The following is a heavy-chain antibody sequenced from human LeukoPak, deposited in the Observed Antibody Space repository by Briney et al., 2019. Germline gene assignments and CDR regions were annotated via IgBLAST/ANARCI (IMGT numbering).Heavy chain of an antibody. CDR2: IIPILGIA. V-gene: IGHV1-69*04. J-gene: IGHJ4*02. D-gene: IGHD2-2*01. CDR3: ARDHASPLQGIVVVFDY. Sequence: ASVKVSCKASGGTFSSYAISWVRQAPGQGLEWMGRIIPILGIANYAQKFQGRVTITADKSTSTAYMELSSLRSEDTAVYYCARDHASPLQGIVVVFDYWGQGTLVTVSS. CDR1: GGTFSSYA.